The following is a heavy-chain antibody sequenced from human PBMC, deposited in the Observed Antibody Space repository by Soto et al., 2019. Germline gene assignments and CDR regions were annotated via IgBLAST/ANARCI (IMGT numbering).Heavy chain of an antibody. V-gene: IGHV3-9*02. CDR1: GFTSNDYA. CDR3: VRDVQPGGAGE. J-gene: IGHJ4*02. Sequence: EVQLVESGGGLVQYGRSLRRYCAASGFTSNDYAMHWVRQGPGRGLELVSGIYGYGGRVGYADSVKGRFTISRDNAKNYLYLQLTSLRVEDTAFYYGVRDVQPGGAGEWGQGTQVTVSS. CDR2: IYGYGGRV.